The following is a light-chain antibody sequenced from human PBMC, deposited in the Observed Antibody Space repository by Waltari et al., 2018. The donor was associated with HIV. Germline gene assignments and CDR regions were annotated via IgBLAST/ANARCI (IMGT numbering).Light chain of an antibody. CDR3: AAWNDRLSGYV. CDR1: SSNIGRNY. J-gene: IGLJ1*01. CDR2: THN. V-gene: IGLV1-47*01. Sequence: QSVLTQPPSASGTPGQRFTISCSGSSSNIGRNYVYWYQQLPGTAPKLLIYTHNQLPSGVPDRSSGAKSGTSASLAISGLRSEDEADYYCAAWNDRLSGYVFGTGTKVTV.